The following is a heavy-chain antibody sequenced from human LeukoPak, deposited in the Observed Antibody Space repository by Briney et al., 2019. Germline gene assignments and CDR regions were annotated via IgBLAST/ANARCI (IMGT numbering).Heavy chain of an antibody. Sequence: ASVKVSCKASGYTFTSYGISWVRQAPGQGLEWMGWISAYNGNTNYAQKLQGRVTMTTDTSTSTAYMELRSLRSDDTAVYYCARALSGSGRVYYYYGRDVWGKGTTVTVSS. CDR1: GYTFTSYG. V-gene: IGHV1-18*04. D-gene: IGHD3-10*01. CDR3: ARALSGSGRVYYYYGRDV. CDR2: ISAYNGNT. J-gene: IGHJ6*04.